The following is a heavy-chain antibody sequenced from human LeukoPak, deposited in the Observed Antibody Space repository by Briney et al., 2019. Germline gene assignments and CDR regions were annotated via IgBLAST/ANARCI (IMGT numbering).Heavy chain of an antibody. D-gene: IGHD4-17*01. V-gene: IGHV1-69*05. J-gene: IGHJ6*03. Sequence: SVKVSCKASGGTFSSYAISWVRQAPGQGLEWMGGIIPIFGTANYAQKFQGRVTITTDESTSTAYMELSSLRSEDTAVYYCAREGGDYPDYYYMDVWGKGTTVTVSS. CDR1: GGTFSSYA. CDR2: IIPIFGTA. CDR3: AREGGDYPDYYYMDV.